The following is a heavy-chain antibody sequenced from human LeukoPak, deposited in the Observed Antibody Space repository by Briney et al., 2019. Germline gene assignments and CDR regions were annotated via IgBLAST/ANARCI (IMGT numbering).Heavy chain of an antibody. CDR1: GFDFSDYY. CDR2: ISANGAYT. V-gene: IGHV3/OR16-9*01. J-gene: IGHJ4*02. D-gene: IGHD6-19*01. CDR3: VSQYCSGAYCFLDY. Sequence: PGGSLRLSCAASGFDFSDYYMSWVRQPPGEGLEWLAYISANGAYTKYADSVKGRSTISRDNAKKSLYLQISGLRAEDTAVYYCVSQYCSGAYCFLDYWGQGTLVTVSS.